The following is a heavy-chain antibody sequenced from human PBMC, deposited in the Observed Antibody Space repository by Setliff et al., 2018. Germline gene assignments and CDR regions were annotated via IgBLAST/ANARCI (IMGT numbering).Heavy chain of an antibody. CDR1: GGTFSSYA. J-gene: IGHJ4*02. CDR3: AKVLDTTGYYYFDF. D-gene: IGHD3-22*01. V-gene: IGHV1-69*10. Sequence: VKVSCKASGGTFSSYAISWVRQAPGQGLEWMGGIIPILGIANYAQKFQGRFTISRDGSESTLYLDMSSLRPEDTAVYYCAKVLDTTGYYYFDFWGQGTLVTVSS. CDR2: IIPILGIA.